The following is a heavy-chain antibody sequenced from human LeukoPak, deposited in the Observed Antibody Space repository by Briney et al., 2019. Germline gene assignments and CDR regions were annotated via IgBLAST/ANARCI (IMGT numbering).Heavy chain of an antibody. CDR2: ISSSSSYI. V-gene: IGHV3-21*01. Sequence: GGSLRLSCAASGFTFSSYSMNWVRQAPGKGLEWVTSISSSSSYIYYADSVKGRFTISRDNAKNSLYLQMNSLRAEDTAVYYCARVDSSSWYDPLYYFDYWGQGTLVTVSS. CDR1: GFTFSSYS. D-gene: IGHD6-13*01. CDR3: ARVDSSSWYDPLYYFDY. J-gene: IGHJ4*02.